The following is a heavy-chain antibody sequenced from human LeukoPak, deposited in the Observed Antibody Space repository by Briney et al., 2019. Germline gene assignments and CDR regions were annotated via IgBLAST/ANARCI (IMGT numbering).Heavy chain of an antibody. CDR3: AKDGHWNLKDFDY. D-gene: IGHD1-1*01. CDR2: ISGSGGST. Sequence: SGGSLRLSCAASGFTFSSYAMSWVRQAPGKGLGWVSAISGSGGSTYYADSVKGRFTISRDNSKNTLYLQMNSLRAEDTAVYYCAKDGHWNLKDFDYWGQGTLVTVSS. V-gene: IGHV3-23*01. CDR1: GFTFSSYA. J-gene: IGHJ4*02.